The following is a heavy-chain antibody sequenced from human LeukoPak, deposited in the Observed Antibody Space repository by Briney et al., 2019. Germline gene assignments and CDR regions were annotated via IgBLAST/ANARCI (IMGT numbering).Heavy chain of an antibody. CDR3: ARDRSGYCTNGVCSSHPYYYYYYRDV. J-gene: IGHJ6*03. D-gene: IGHD2-8*01. CDR1: GYTFTGYY. V-gene: IGHV1-2*02. CDR2: INPNSGGT. Sequence: ASVKVSCKASGYTFTGYYMHWVRQAPGQGLEWMGWINPNSGGTNYAQKFQGRVTMTRDTSISTAYMELSRLRSDDTAVYYCARDRSGYCTNGVCSSHPYYYYYYRDVWGKGTTVTVSS.